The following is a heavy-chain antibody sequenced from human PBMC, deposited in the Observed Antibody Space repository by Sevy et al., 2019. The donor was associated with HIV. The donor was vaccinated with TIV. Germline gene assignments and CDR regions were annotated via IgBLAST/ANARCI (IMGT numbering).Heavy chain of an antibody. V-gene: IGHV3-30-3*01. J-gene: IGHJ4*02. D-gene: IGHD5-18*01. CDR2: ISYDGSNK. CDR3: ARVQPRGYSYGYSDY. CDR1: GFTFSSYA. Sequence: GGSLRLSCAASGFTFSSYAMHWVRQAPGKGLEWVAVISYDGSNKYYADSVKGQFTISRDNSKNTLYLQMNSLRAEDTAVYYCARVQPRGYSYGYSDYWGQGTLVTVSS.